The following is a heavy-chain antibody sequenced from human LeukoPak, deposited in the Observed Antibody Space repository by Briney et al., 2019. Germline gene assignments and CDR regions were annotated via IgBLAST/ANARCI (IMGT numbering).Heavy chain of an antibody. CDR1: GGSISSGGYY. J-gene: IGHJ6*02. V-gene: IGHV4-39*01. Sequence: SETLSLTCTVSGGSISSGGYYWSWIRQHPGKGLEWIGSFYYSGRTYYNPSLKSRVTISVDTPKNQFSLKLNSVTAADTAVYYCARRTFRGTVGMDVWGQGTTVTVSS. CDR3: ARRTFRGTVGMDV. D-gene: IGHD1-26*01. CDR2: FYYSGRT.